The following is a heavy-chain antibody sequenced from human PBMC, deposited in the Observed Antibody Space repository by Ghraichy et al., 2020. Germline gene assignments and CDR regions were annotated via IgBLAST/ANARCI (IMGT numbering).Heavy chain of an antibody. CDR3: ARGYYYDSSGETPNDY. D-gene: IGHD3-22*01. CDR1: GFTFSSYW. Sequence: GGSLRLSCAASGFTFSSYWMHWVRQAPGKGLVWVSRINSDGSSTSYADSVKGRFTISRDNAKNTLYLQMNSLRAEDTAVYYCARGYYYDSSGETPNDYWGQGTLVTVSS. J-gene: IGHJ4*02. V-gene: IGHV3-74*01. CDR2: INSDGSST.